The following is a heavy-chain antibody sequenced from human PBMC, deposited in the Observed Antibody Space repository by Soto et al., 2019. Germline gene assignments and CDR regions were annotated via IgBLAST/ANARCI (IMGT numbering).Heavy chain of an antibody. Sequence: PSETLSLTCAVSGGSISSSNWWSWVRQPPGXGLEWIGEIYHSGSTNYNPSLKSRVTISVDKSKNQFSLKLSSVTAADTAVYYCARDVRLGRDYYYYGMDVWGQGTTVTVSS. CDR1: GGSISSSNW. J-gene: IGHJ6*02. CDR2: IYHSGST. D-gene: IGHD1-1*01. V-gene: IGHV4-4*02. CDR3: ARDVRLGRDYYYYGMDV.